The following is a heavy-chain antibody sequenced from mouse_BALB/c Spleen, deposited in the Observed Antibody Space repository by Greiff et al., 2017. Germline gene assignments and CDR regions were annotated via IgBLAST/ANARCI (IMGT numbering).Heavy chain of an antibody. J-gene: IGHJ3*01. Sequence: VKLEESGPGLVAPSQSLSITCTVSGFSLTSYGVHWVRQPPGKGLEWLGVIWAGGSTNYNSALMSRLSISKDNSKSQVFLKMNSLQTDDTAMYYCARAPSGWFAYWGQGTLVTVSA. CDR3: ARAPSGWFAY. V-gene: IGHV2-9*02. CDR2: IWAGGST. CDR1: GFSLTSYG.